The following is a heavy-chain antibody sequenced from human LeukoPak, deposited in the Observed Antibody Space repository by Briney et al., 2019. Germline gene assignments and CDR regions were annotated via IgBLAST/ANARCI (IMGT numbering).Heavy chain of an antibody. Sequence: GGSLRLSCAASGFTFSGYGMHWVRQAPGKGLEWVAVIWYDGSNKYYADSVKGRFTISRDNSKNTLYLQMNSLRAEDTAVYYCAKDSNDILTDYYYYYMGVWGKGTTATVSS. CDR3: AKDSNDILTDYYYYYMGV. D-gene: IGHD3-9*01. V-gene: IGHV3-33*06. CDR2: IWYDGSNK. J-gene: IGHJ6*03. CDR1: GFTFSGYG.